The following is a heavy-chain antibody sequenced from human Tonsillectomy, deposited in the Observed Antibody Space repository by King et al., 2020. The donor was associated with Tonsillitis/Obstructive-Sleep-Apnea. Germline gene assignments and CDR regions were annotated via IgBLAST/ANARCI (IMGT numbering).Heavy chain of an antibody. D-gene: IGHD2-2*01. CDR1: GYRFTTYW. V-gene: IGHV5-10-1*03. J-gene: IGHJ6*02. CDR3: ARHVYNCGSTSSIDGMDI. CDR2: IDPSDSYT. Sequence: VQLVQSGAEVKKHGESLRISCTGSGYRFTTYWITWVRQMPGKGLEWMGRIDPSDSYTNYSPSFQGHVTISADKSTNTAYLQWSSLKASATAMYFCARHVYNCGSTSSIDGMDICGQGTTVTVSS.